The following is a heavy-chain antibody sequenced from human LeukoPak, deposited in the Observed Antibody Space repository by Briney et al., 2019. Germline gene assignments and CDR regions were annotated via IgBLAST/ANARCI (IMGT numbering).Heavy chain of an antibody. CDR1: GYTFTGYY. V-gene: IGHV1-2*06. Sequence: ASVKVSCKASGYTFTGYYMHWVRQASGQGLEWMGRINPNSGGTNYAQKFQGRVTMTRDTSISTAYMELSRLRSDDTAVYYCAGPSTDYYYYGMDVWGQGTTVTVSS. CDR3: AGPSTDYYYYGMDV. J-gene: IGHJ6*02. CDR2: INPNSGGT. D-gene: IGHD4-11*01.